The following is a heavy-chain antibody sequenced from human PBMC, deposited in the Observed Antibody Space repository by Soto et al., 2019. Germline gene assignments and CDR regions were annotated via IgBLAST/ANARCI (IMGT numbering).Heavy chain of an antibody. V-gene: IGHV1-69*13. J-gene: IGHJ6*02. CDR1: GGTFSSYA. CDR2: IIPIFGTA. Sequence: ASVKVSCKASGGTFSSYAISWVRQAPGQGLEWMGGIIPIFGTANYAQKFQGRVTITADESTSTAYMELSSLRSEDTAVYYCARGKDIVVVVAAHYYYYGMDVWGQGTTVTVSS. CDR3: ARGKDIVVVVAAHYYYYGMDV. D-gene: IGHD2-15*01.